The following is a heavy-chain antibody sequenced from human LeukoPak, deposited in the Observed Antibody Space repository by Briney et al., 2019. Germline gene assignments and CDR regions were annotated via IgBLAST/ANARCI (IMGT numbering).Heavy chain of an antibody. CDR2: ISAYNGNT. CDR1: GYTFTSYD. D-gene: IGHD1-26*01. J-gene: IGHJ6*03. Sequence: ASVKVSCKASGYTFTSYDINWVRQAPGQGLEWMGWISAYNGNTNYAQKLQGRVTMTTDTSTSTAYMELRSLRSDDTAVYYCARDGGARCSFCHYMDVWGKGTTVTVSS. V-gene: IGHV1-18*01. CDR3: ARDGGARCSFCHYMDV.